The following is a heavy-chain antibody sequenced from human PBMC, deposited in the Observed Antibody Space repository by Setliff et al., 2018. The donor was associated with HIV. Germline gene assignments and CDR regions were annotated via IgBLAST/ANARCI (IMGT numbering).Heavy chain of an antibody. Sequence: QPGGSLRLSCVASGFTFSSHWMSWVRQAPGKGPEWVATIKPDGSENYSVDSVKGRFTISRDNAKNSLYLQMNSLRAEDTAVYYCASARIPTGGVSTSLDYWGLGTLVTVSS. D-gene: IGHD3-3*01. CDR3: ASARIPTGGVSTSLDY. J-gene: IGHJ4*02. V-gene: IGHV3-7*03. CDR2: IKPDGSEN. CDR1: GFTFSSHW.